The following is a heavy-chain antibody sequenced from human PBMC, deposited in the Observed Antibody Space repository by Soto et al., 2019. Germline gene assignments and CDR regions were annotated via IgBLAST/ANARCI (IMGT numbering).Heavy chain of an antibody. D-gene: IGHD3-16*02. CDR1: GYTFTAHA. J-gene: IGHJ4*02. Sequence: QVQLAQSGAEGRKPGASVRVSCEATGYTFTAHAMHWVRQAPGQSLEWMGWIKPANGNTKYSQKFQGRLIITSDTSANTMYMELSSLTSEDTAMYYCTRSAISPYGGLIGPFDYWGQGNLVTVSS. CDR3: TRSAISPYGGLIGPFDY. CDR2: IKPANGNT. V-gene: IGHV1-3*01.